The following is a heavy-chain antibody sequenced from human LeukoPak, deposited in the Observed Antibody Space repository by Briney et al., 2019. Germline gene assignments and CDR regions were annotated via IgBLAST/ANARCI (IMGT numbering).Heavy chain of an antibody. Sequence: KPSETLSLTCAVSGFSITSGYYWGWIRQPPGKGPEWIGSIYHSGDRNFNPSLKSRVSISVDTSNNQFSLELSSVTAADTAVYYCARHYSSGWYPFDYWGQGTLVTVSS. CDR3: ARHYSSGWYPFDY. J-gene: IGHJ4*02. CDR2: IYHSGDR. V-gene: IGHV4-38-2*01. CDR1: GFSITSGYY. D-gene: IGHD6-19*01.